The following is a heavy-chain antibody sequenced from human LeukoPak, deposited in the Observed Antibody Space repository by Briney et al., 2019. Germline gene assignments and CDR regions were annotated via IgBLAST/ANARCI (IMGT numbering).Heavy chain of an antibody. D-gene: IGHD1-1*01. J-gene: IGHJ6*03. CDR1: GFTFSSYA. V-gene: IGHV3-30*04. CDR3: ARDSLARPGSRHYYYYYYMDV. CDR2: ISYDGSNK. Sequence: PGGSLRLSCAASGFTFSSYAMHWVRQAPGKGLEWVAVISYDGSNKYYADSVKGRFTISRDNSKNTLYLQMNSLRAEDTAVYYCARDSLARPGSRHYYYYYYMDVWGKGTTVTVSS.